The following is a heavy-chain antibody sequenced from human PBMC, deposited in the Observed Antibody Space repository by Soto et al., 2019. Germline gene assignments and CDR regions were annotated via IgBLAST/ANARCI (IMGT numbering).Heavy chain of an antibody. J-gene: IGHJ5*02. Sequence: GGSLRLSCTASGFTFGDYAMSWFRQAPGKGLEWVGFIRSKAYGGTTEYAASVKGRFTISRDDSKSIAYLQMNSLKTEDTAVYYCTREYIVVVPAAINWFDPWGQGTLVTVSS. CDR1: GFTFGDYA. CDR3: TREYIVVVPAAINWFDP. CDR2: IRSKAYGGTT. V-gene: IGHV3-49*03. D-gene: IGHD2-2*02.